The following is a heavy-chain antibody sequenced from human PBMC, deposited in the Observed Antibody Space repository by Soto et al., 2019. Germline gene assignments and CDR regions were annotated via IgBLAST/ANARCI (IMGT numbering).Heavy chain of an antibody. CDR1: GFTFSSYA. CDR2: ISGSGGST. V-gene: IGHV3-23*01. D-gene: IGHD3-3*01. Sequence: EVQLLESGGGLVQPGGSLRLSCAASGFTFSSYAMSWVHQAPGKGLEWVSAISGSGGSTYYADSVKGRFTISRDNSKNTLYLQMNSLRAEDTAVYYCASQGRYDFWSGYYTFDYYYYYMDVWGKGTTVTVSS. CDR3: ASQGRYDFWSGYYTFDYYYYYMDV. J-gene: IGHJ6*03.